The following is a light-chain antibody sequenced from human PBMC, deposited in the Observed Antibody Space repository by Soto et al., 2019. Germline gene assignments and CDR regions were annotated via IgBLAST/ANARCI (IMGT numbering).Light chain of an antibody. Sequence: EIVLTQSPATLSLSPGEKATLSCRASQSVGNYLAWYQQRPGQAPRLLISDVSDRATGIPARFSGSGSGTDFPLTISSLEPEDFAVYYCQQRSNWPPLSFGGGTKVEMK. V-gene: IGKV3-11*01. J-gene: IGKJ4*01. CDR3: QQRSNWPPLS. CDR2: DVS. CDR1: QSVGNY.